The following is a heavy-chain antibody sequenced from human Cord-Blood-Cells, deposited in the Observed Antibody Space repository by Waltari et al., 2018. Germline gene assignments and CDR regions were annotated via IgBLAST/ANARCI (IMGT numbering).Heavy chain of an antibody. D-gene: IGHD7-27*01. CDR3: ARGSGDAFDI. CDR1: GFHFSSYA. V-gene: IGHV3-30-3*01. J-gene: IGHJ3*02. Sequence: QVQLVESGGGVVQPGRSLRLSCAASGFHFSSYAMHWVRQAPGKRLEWVAVISYDGSNKDYADSVKGRFTISGDNSKNTLYLQMNSRRAEDTTVYYCARGSGDAFDIWGQGTMVTVSS. CDR2: ISYDGSNK.